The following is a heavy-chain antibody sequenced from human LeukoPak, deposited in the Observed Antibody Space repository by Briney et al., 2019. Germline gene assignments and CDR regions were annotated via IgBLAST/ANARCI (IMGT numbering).Heavy chain of an antibody. CDR3: ARGKATVTANWFDP. D-gene: IGHD4-17*01. V-gene: IGHV1-18*01. CDR1: GYTFTGYG. J-gene: IGHJ5*02. CDR2: ISAYNGNA. Sequence: ASVKVSCKASGYTFTGYGISWVRQAPGQGLEWMGWISAYNGNANYAQKLQGRVTMTTDTSTSTAYMELRSLRSDDTAVYYCARGKATVTANWFDPWGQGTLVTVSS.